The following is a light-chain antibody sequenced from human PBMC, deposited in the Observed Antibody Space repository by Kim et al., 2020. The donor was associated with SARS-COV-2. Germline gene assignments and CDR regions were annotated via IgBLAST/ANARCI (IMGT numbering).Light chain of an antibody. J-gene: IGLJ1*01. CDR3: NSRDSSGNHYV. Sequence: SSELTQDPAVSVALGQTVRITCQGDSLRSYYASWYQQKPGQAPVLVIYDKNNRPSGIPDRFSGSSSGNTASLTNTGAQAEDEADYYCNSRDSSGNHYVFG. CDR2: DKN. CDR1: SLRSYY. V-gene: IGLV3-19*01.